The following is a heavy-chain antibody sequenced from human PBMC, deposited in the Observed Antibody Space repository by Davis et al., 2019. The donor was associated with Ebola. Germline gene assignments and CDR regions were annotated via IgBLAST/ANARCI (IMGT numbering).Heavy chain of an antibody. CDR2: IYYSGSA. D-gene: IGHD6-6*01. Sequence: PSQTLSLTCTVSGGSISSHYWSWIRQPPGKGLEWIGYIYYSGSANYNPSLKSRVTISVDTSKNQFSLKLSSVTAADTAVYYCARSSIAARDYFDYWGQGTLVTVSS. CDR3: ARSSIAARDYFDY. V-gene: IGHV4-59*11. J-gene: IGHJ4*02. CDR1: GGSISSHY.